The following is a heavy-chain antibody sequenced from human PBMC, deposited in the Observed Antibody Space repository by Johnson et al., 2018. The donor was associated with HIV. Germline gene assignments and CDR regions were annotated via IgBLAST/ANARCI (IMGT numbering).Heavy chain of an antibody. D-gene: IGHD6-13*01. J-gene: IGHJ3*01. CDR3: ARDGKYSSIGPDAFDV. Sequence: VQLVESGGVVVQPGGSLRLSCAASGFTFDDYAMHWVRQPPGKGLEWVSLISWDGGSTYYADSVKGRFTISRDNAKNTLYLQMNSLRPEDTAVYFCARDGKYSSIGPDAFDVWGQGTMVAVSS. V-gene: IGHV3-43D*03. CDR1: GFTFDDYA. CDR2: ISWDGGST.